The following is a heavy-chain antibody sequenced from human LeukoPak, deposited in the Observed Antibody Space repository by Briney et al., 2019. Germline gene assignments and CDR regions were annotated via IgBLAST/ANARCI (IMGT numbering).Heavy chain of an antibody. CDR2: ISGSAGGT. Sequence: GGSLRLSCAVSGITLSNYGMSWVRQAPGKGLEWVAGISGSAGGTNYADSVKGRFTISRDNSKNTLYLQMNGLRADDTAVYYCARAAGWHQYYFDSWGQGTLVTVSS. CDR3: ARAAGWHQYYFDS. V-gene: IGHV3-23*01. J-gene: IGHJ4*02. D-gene: IGHD5-24*01. CDR1: GITLSNYG.